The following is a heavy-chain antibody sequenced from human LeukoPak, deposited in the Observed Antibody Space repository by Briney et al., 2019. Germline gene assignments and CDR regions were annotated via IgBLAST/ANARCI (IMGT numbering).Heavy chain of an antibody. D-gene: IGHD6-19*01. CDR2: IGSAGDT. Sequence: GGSLRLSCAASGFTFSSYGMHWVRQTTGKGLEWVSAIGSAGDTYYPGSVKGRFTISRENAKNSLYLQMNSLRAGDTAVYYCVRGAMAGFDYWGQGTLVTVSS. CDR3: VRGAMAGFDY. V-gene: IGHV3-13*01. CDR1: GFTFSSYG. J-gene: IGHJ4*02.